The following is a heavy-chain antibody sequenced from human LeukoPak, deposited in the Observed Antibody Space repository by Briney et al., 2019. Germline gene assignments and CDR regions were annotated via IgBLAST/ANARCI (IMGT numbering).Heavy chain of an antibody. CDR1: GFSFDSYV. CDR3: AKDIDDSSSSYAFDI. J-gene: IGHJ3*02. V-gene: IGHV3-23*01. Sequence: PGGSLRLSCAASGFSFDSYVMSWVRQAPGKGLEWVSGIGRSGDTTHYADSVKGRFTISRDNAKNSLYLQMNSLRAEDMALYYCAKDIDDSSSSYAFDIWGQGTMVTVSS. CDR2: IGRSGDTT. D-gene: IGHD6-6*01.